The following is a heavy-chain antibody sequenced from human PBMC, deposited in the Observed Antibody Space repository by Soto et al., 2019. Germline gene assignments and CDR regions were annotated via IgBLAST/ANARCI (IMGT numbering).Heavy chain of an antibody. CDR3: AKEREYLEWLSFVDY. J-gene: IGHJ4*02. V-gene: IGHV3-30*18. D-gene: IGHD3-3*01. Sequence: PGGSLRLSCAASGFTFSSYGMHWVRQAPGKGLEWVAVISYDGSNKYYADSVKGRFTISRDNSKNTLYLQMSSLRAEDTAVYYCAKEREYLEWLSFVDYWGQGTLVTVSS. CDR2: ISYDGSNK. CDR1: GFTFSSYG.